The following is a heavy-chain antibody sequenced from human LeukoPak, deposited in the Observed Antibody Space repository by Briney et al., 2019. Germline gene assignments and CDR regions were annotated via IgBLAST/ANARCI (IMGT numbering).Heavy chain of an antibody. CDR1: GASISRGYYY. CDR3: ARDRGGFEDNWFDP. D-gene: IGHD3-16*01. Sequence: PSQTLSLTCTVSGASISRGYYYWGWLRQPPGKGLEWIGYIYYSGNTYYNPSLKSRVTISVDTSKNQFSLKLSSVTAADTAVYYCARDRGGFEDNWFDPWGQGTLVTVSS. J-gene: IGHJ5*02. V-gene: IGHV4-30-4*01. CDR2: IYYSGNT.